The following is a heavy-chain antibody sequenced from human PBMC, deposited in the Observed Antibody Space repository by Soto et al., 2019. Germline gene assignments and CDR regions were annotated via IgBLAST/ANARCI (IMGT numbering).Heavy chain of an antibody. Sequence: GASVKVSCKASGYTFTRYDINWVRQAPGQGLEWLGWMDPNSGSTGYAQNFQGRVTMTRNISINTAHMELSSLRSEDTAVYYCARERKFDFWRKGLDVWGQGTTVTVSS. CDR2: MDPNSGST. D-gene: IGHD3-3*01. J-gene: IGHJ6*02. CDR3: ARERKFDFWRKGLDV. V-gene: IGHV1-8*01. CDR1: GYTFTRYD.